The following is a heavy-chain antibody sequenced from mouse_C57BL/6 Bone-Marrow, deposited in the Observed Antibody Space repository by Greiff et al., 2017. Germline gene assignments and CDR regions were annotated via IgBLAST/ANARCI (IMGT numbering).Heavy chain of an antibody. V-gene: IGHV1-69*01. D-gene: IGHD2-4*01. Sequence: QVQLQQPGAELVMPGASVKLSCKASGYTFTSYWMHWVKQRPGQGLEWIGGIDPSVSYTNYNQKFKGKSTLTVDKSSSTAYMQLSSLTSEDSAVYYCARGDTIIKDYFDYWGQGTTLTVSS. CDR2: IDPSVSYT. CDR3: ARGDTIIKDYFDY. J-gene: IGHJ2*01. CDR1: GYTFTSYW.